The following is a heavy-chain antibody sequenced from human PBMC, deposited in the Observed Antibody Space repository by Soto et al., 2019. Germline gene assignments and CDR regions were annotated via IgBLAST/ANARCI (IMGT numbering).Heavy chain of an antibody. Sequence: QAHLQQWGAGLLKPSETLSLTCAVYTGSFKNYYWTWIRQPPGKGLEWIGEVDHSGSTNYNPSLPNRVAISVETSTTQFSPRLQSVTPAATAVYSCATETREGWILDLWGRGPLVIVSP. CDR1: TGSFKNYY. J-gene: IGHJ2*01. CDR2: VDHSGST. D-gene: IGHD5-12*01. V-gene: IGHV4-34*01. CDR3: ATETREGWILDL.